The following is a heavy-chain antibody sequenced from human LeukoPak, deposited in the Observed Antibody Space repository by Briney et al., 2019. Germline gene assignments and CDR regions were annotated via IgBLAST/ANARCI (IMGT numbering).Heavy chain of an antibody. D-gene: IGHD6-13*01. Sequence: GGSLRLSCATSGFTFSSNWMSWVRQAPGKGLEWVAVISYDGSNKYYADSVKGRFTISRDNSKNTLYLQMNSLRAEDTAVYYCARDKSIAAAAPFDYWGQGTLVTVSS. CDR2: ISYDGSNK. CDR3: ARDKSIAAAAPFDY. J-gene: IGHJ4*02. CDR1: GFTFSSNW. V-gene: IGHV3-30-3*01.